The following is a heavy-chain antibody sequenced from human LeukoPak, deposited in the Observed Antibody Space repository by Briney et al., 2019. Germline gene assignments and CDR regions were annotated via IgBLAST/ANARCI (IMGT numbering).Heavy chain of an antibody. V-gene: IGHV3-23*01. D-gene: IGHD2/OR15-2a*01. CDR1: EFTFSSYA. CDR2: INVSGGST. J-gene: IGHJ6*02. CDR3: AKYVSAKGPPYALDV. Sequence: PGGSLRLSCAASEFTFSSYAMQWVRQAPGKGLEGVSGINVSGGSTWYADSVKGRFTISRDNSKNTLYLQMNSLSAEDTAVYYCAKYVSAKGPPYALDVWGQGTTVTVSS.